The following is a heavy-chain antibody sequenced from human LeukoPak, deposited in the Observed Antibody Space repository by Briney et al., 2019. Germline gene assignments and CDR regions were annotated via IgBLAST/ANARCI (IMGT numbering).Heavy chain of an antibody. CDR1: GFTFTGYA. D-gene: IGHD4-17*01. CDR2: VSGSGDGT. Sequence: GGSLRLTCAASGFTFTGYAMGWVRQAPGKGLEWVSSVSGSGDGTYYADSVKGRFTISRDNSKKTLDLHMDSLGAEDTAVYYCAKDRLGGYYGDYAVDYWGQGTMVPVSS. V-gene: IGHV3-23*01. CDR3: AKDRLGGYYGDYAVDY. J-gene: IGHJ4*02.